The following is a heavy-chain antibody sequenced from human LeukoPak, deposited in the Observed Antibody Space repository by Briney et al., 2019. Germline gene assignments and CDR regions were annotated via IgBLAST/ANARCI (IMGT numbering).Heavy chain of an antibody. J-gene: IGHJ6*02. CDR1: GYTFTSYY. CDR3: ARGAPPGTSYYYYGMDV. Sequence: WASVKVSCKASGYTFTSYYMHWVRQAPGQGLEWMGIINPSGGSTSYAQKFQGRVSMTRDTTTSTVHMELSSPRSEDTAVYYCARGAPPGTSYYYYGMDVWGQGTTVTVSS. D-gene: IGHD6-13*01. CDR2: INPSGGST. V-gene: IGHV1-46*01.